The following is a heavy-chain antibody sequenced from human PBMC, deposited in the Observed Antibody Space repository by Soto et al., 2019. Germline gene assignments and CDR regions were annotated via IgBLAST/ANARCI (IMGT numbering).Heavy chain of an antibody. CDR2: FSRAGDT. Sequence: EVQLVESGGGLVQPGGSLRLSCAASGFTFSTYDIYWVRQPTGKGLEWVSTFSRAGDTYYSDSVKGRFTISGDNAKNSLYLQMNSLGAGDTAVYYCARNGGGLDYWGPGTLVTVSS. V-gene: IGHV3-13*01. CDR3: ARNGGGLDY. J-gene: IGHJ4*02. D-gene: IGHD2-15*01. CDR1: GFTFSTYD.